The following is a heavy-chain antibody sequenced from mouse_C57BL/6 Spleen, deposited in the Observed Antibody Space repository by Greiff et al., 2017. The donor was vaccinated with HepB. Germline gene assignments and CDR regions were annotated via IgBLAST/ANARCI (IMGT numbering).Heavy chain of an antibody. CDR3: ARSYYESWYFDV. D-gene: IGHD1-1*01. CDR2: INPNNGGT. V-gene: IGHV1-26*01. CDR1: GYTFTDYY. Sequence: EVQLQQSGPELVKPGASVKISCKASGYTFTDYYMNWVKQSHGKSLEWIGDINPNNGGTSYNQKFKGKATLTVDKSSSTAYMELRSLTSEDSAVYYCARSYYESWYFDVWGTGTTVTVSS. J-gene: IGHJ1*03.